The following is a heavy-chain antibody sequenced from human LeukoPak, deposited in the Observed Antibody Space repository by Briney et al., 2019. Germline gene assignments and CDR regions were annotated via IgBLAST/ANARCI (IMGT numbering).Heavy chain of an antibody. D-gene: IGHD6-19*01. J-gene: IGHJ4*02. CDR2: ISSSSSYI. V-gene: IGHV3-21*01. CDR1: GFTFSSYS. Sequence: GGSLRLSCAASGFTFSSYSMNWVRQAPGKGLEWVSSISSSSSYIYYADSVKGRFTISRDNAKNSLYLQMNSLRAEDTAVYYCAKQDSSAFYYFDYWGQGTLVTVSS. CDR3: AKQDSSAFYYFDY.